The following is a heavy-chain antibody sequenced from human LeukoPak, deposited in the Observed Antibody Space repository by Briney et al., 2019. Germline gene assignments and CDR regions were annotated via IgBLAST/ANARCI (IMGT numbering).Heavy chain of an antibody. CDR3: ARALMKGYYYMDV. Sequence: GASVKVSCKASGYTFTCYYMHWVRQAPGQGLEWMGWINPNSGGTNYAQKFQGRVTMTRDTSISTAYMELSRLRSDDTAVYYCARALMKGYYYMDVWGKGTTVTVSS. J-gene: IGHJ6*03. CDR2: INPNSGGT. V-gene: IGHV1-2*02. CDR1: GYTFTCYY.